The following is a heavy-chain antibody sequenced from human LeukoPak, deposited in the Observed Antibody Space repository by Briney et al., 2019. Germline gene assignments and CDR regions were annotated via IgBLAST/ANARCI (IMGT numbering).Heavy chain of an antibody. D-gene: IGHD3-22*01. J-gene: IGHJ5*02. CDR3: ARGLNSYDSTGYYFNWFDP. CDR1: GGTFNTDV. Sequence: ASVKVSCKASGGTFNTDVISWVRQAPGQGLEWMGGIIPIFDTPNYAQKFQGRVTITADRSTSTAYMDPSSLRSEDTAVYYCARGLNSYDSTGYYFNWFDPWGQGTLVTVSS. CDR2: IIPIFDTP. V-gene: IGHV1-69*06.